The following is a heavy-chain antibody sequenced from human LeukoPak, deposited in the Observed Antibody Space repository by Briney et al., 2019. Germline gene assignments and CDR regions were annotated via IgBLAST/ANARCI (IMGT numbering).Heavy chain of an antibody. CDR3: ARHHYITMIDGYFDL. V-gene: IGHV4-34*01. Sequence: PSETLSLTCAVYGGSFSGYYWSWIRQPPGKGLEWIGEINHSGSTNYNPSLKSRVTISVDTSKNQFSLKLSSVTAADTAVYYCARHHYITMIDGYFDLWGRGTLVTVSS. J-gene: IGHJ2*01. CDR2: INHSGST. D-gene: IGHD3-22*01. CDR1: GGSFSGYY.